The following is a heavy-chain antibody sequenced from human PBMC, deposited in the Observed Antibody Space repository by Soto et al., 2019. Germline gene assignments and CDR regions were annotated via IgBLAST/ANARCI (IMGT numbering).Heavy chain of an antibody. V-gene: IGHV3-33*01. CDR2: IWNDGSKK. CDR1: GFVYSTYA. D-gene: IGHD6-13*01. Sequence: VQLVESGGGVVQPGMSLRLSCAASGFVYSTYAMHWVRLSPGKGLEWVALIWNDGSKKYYMDSVKGRFTISRDNSQKHPNPQIDGLADEDTGVYFCVRGIPFQYSSNWRHWFFDLWGRGTQVTVSS. CDR3: VRGIPFQYSSNWRHWFFDL. J-gene: IGHJ2*01.